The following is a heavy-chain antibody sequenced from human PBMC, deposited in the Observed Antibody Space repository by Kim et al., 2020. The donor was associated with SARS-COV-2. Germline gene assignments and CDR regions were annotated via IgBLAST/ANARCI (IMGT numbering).Heavy chain of an antibody. CDR2: ISWSSSRI. CDR1: GFIFDDYA. CDR3: AKGSGSYVEYFQH. V-gene: IGHV3-9*01. J-gene: IGHJ1*01. D-gene: IGHD1-26*01. Sequence: GGSLRLSCKASGFIFDDYAMHWVRQVPGKGLEWVSSISWSSSRIGYADSVKGRFTVSRDNAQNSLSLQMNSLRAEDTALYYCAKGSGSYVEYFQHWGQGTLVTVSS.